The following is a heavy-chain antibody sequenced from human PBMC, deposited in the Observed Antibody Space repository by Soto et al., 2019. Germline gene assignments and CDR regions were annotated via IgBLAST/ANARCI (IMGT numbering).Heavy chain of an antibody. V-gene: IGHV1-69*06. CDR3: ARGGLQAQGVQYNHYAMDV. CDR1: GGTFDRHT. J-gene: IGHJ6*02. CDR2: IIPIFSTP. Sequence: GASVKVSCKASGGTFDRHTINWVRQARGQGLEWMGGIIPIFSTPKYAQKFQGRVMLTADKSTSTAYMELSSLRYEDTAVYYCARGGLQAQGVQYNHYAMDVWGQGTTVTVSS. D-gene: IGHD4-4*01.